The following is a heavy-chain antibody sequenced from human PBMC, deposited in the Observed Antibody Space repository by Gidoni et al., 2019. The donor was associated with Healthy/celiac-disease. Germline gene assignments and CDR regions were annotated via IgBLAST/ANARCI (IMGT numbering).Heavy chain of an antibody. CDR1: GFTFSSYG. D-gene: IGHD5-12*01. CDR2: ISYDGSKK. CDR3: AKGRTVATIATSKYYYYYMDV. Sequence: QVQLVESGGGVVQPGRSLRLSCAASGFTFSSYGMHWVRQAPGKGLEWVAVISYDGSKKDYADSVKGRFTISRDNSKNTLYLQMNSLRAEDTAVYYCAKGRTVATIATSKYYYYYMDVWGKVTTVTVSS. J-gene: IGHJ6*03. V-gene: IGHV3-30*18.